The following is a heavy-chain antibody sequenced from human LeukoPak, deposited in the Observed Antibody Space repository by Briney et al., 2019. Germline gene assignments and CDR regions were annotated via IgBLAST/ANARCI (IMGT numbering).Heavy chain of an antibody. CDR3: ARVRRGYPDY. CDR1: GGSISSGGYY. D-gene: IGHD5-12*01. Sequence: PSQTLSLTCTVSGGSISSGGYYWSWIRQPPGKGLEWIGYIYHSGSTYYNPSLKSRVTISVDRSKNQFSLKLSSVTAADTAVYYCARVRRGYPDYWGQGALVTVSS. V-gene: IGHV4-30-2*01. J-gene: IGHJ4*02. CDR2: IYHSGST.